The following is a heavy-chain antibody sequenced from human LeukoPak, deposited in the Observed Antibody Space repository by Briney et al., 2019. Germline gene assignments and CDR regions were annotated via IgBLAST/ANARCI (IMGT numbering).Heavy chain of an antibody. Sequence: GGSLSLSCAASGFTFSSYAMSWVRQAPGKGLEWVSAISGSGGSTYYADSVKGRFTISRDNSKNTLYLQMNSLRAEDTAVYYCAKTHYYGSGSPISLDYWGQGTLVTVSS. D-gene: IGHD3-10*01. CDR3: AKTHYYGSGSPISLDY. CDR1: GFTFSSYA. J-gene: IGHJ4*02. V-gene: IGHV3-23*01. CDR2: ISGSGGST.